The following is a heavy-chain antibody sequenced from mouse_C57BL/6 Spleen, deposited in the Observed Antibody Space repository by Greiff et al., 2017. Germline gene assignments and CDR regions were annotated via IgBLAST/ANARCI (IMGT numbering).Heavy chain of an antibody. CDR3: ARGNWGGGEDY. Sequence: VQLQQSGPELVKPGASVKISCKASGYAFSSSWMNWVKQRPGKGLEWIGRIYPGDGDTNYNGKFKGKATLTADKSSSTAYMQLSSLTSEDSAVYFYARGNWGGGEDYWGQATTLTVSS. CDR2: IYPGDGDT. V-gene: IGHV1-82*01. CDR1: GYAFSSSW. J-gene: IGHJ2*01. D-gene: IGHD4-1*01.